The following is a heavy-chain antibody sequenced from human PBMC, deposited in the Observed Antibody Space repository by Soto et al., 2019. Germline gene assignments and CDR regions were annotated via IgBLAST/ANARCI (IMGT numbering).Heavy chain of an antibody. Sequence: QVQLVQSGAEVKKPGASVKVSCKASGYTLTSYGISWVRQAPGQGLEWMGWIRGHNGKTNYAQKLQGRGTMTTDTSTSIAYMALRSLRSDDTAVYYCARALPTLAYWGQGTLVTVSS. CDR2: IRGHNGKT. CDR3: ARALPTLAY. V-gene: IGHV1-18*01. CDR1: GYTLTSYG. J-gene: IGHJ4*02.